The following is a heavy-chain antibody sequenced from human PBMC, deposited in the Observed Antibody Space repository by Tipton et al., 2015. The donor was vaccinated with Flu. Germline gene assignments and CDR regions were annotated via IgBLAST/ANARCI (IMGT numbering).Heavy chain of an antibody. CDR1: GFTFSSYA. CDR3: AKAKDIVVVVAATPYFDY. V-gene: IGHV3-23*01. Sequence: SLRLSCAASGFTFSSYAMHWVRQAPGKGLEWVSAISGSGGSTYYADSVKGRFTISRDNSKNTLYLQMNSLRAEDTAVYYCAKAKDIVVVVAATPYFDYWGQGTLVTVSS. CDR2: ISGSGGST. D-gene: IGHD2-15*01. J-gene: IGHJ4*02.